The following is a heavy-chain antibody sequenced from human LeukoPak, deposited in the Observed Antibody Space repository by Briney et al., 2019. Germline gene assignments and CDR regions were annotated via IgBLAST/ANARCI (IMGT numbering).Heavy chain of an antibody. D-gene: IGHD6-6*01. Sequence: GGSLKISCKGSGYSFTSYCMGWVRQMPGKGLEWMGIIYPGDSDTRYSPSFQGQVTISTDKSISTAYLQWSSLKASDTAMYYCARLSSSSPPDYWGQGTLVTVSS. CDR2: IYPGDSDT. CDR1: GYSFTSYC. J-gene: IGHJ4*02. V-gene: IGHV5-51*03. CDR3: ARLSSSSPPDY.